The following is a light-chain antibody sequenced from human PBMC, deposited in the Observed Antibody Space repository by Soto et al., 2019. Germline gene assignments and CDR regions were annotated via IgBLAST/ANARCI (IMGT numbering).Light chain of an antibody. Sequence: IVMTQSPGTLSVFPGGSATLSCRASQTIDSNLAWYQQKPGQAPRLLIYGASTRATGIPVRFSGSGSGTEFTLTISSLQSEDFAVYYCQQYNKGSPITFGQGTRLEIQ. V-gene: IGKV3-15*01. CDR3: QQYNKGSPIT. CDR1: QTIDSN. CDR2: GAS. J-gene: IGKJ5*01.